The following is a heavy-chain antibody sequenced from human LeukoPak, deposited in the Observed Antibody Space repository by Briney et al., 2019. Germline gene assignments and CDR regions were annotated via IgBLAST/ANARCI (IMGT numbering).Heavy chain of an antibody. J-gene: IGHJ4*02. Sequence: PPGGFLRLSCAASGFTFDDYGMSWVRQAPGKGLEWVSGINWNGGSTGYADSVKGRFTISRDNAKNSLYLQMNSLRGEDTALYYCARDRRYYGSAQTNFDYWGQGTLVTVSS. CDR1: GFTFDDYG. CDR3: ARDRRYYGSAQTNFDY. CDR2: INWNGGST. D-gene: IGHD3-10*01. V-gene: IGHV3-20*04.